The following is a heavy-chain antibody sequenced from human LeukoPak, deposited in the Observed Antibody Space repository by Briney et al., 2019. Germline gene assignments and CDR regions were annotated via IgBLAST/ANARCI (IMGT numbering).Heavy chain of an antibody. J-gene: IGHJ4*02. CDR3: ARGAAGSYSGIDY. CDR2: ISSSSSYI. D-gene: IGHD6-13*01. Sequence: GGSLRLSCAASGFTFSSYSMNWVRQAPGKGLEWVSSISSSSSYIYYADSVKGRFTISRDNAKNSLYLQMNSLRAEDTAVYYCARGAAGSYSGIDYWGQGTLVTVFS. V-gene: IGHV3-21*01. CDR1: GFTFSSYS.